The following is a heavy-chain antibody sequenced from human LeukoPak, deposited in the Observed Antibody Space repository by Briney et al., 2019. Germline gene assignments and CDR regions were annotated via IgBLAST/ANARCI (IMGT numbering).Heavy chain of an antibody. J-gene: IGHJ2*01. CDR3: ARRRGYSYGRGYWYFDL. Sequence: SETLSLTCAVYGGSFSGYYWSWIRQPPGKGLEWIGEINHSGSTNYNPSLKSRVTISVDTSKNQFSLKLSSVTAADTAVYYCARRRGYSYGRGYWYFDLWGRGTLVTVSS. D-gene: IGHD5-18*01. V-gene: IGHV4-34*01. CDR2: INHSGST. CDR1: GGSFSGYY.